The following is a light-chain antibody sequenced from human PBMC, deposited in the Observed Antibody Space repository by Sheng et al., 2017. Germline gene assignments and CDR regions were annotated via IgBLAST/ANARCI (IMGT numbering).Light chain of an antibody. CDR3: QQRSL. J-gene: IGKJ4*01. V-gene: IGKV3D-20*02. CDR1: HSVSSNY. CDR2: GAS. Sequence: EVVLTQSPGTLSLSPGERSTLSCRATHSVSSNYLAWYQQKPGQAPRLLIYGASTRATGIPARFSGSGSGTEFTLTISSLQSEDFAVYYCQQRSLFGGGTKVDIK.